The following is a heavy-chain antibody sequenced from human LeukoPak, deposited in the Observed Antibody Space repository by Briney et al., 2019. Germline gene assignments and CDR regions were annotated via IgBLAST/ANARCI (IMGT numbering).Heavy chain of an antibody. CDR2: ISSSSSTI. J-gene: IGHJ4*02. V-gene: IGHV3-48*04. Sequence: PGGSLRLSCAASGFTFSSYSMNWVRQAPGKGLEWVSYISSSSSTIYYADSVKGRFTISRDNAKNSLYLQMNSLRAEDTAVYYCTTSPYSSSWLTNDYWGQGTLVTVSS. D-gene: IGHD6-13*01. CDR1: GFTFSSYS. CDR3: TTSPYSSSWLTNDY.